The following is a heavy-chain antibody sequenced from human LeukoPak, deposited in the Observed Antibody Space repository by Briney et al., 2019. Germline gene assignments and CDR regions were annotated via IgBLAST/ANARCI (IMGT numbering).Heavy chain of an antibody. CDR1: GFTFSSYW. CDR3: ARDQSSGSYSGVAFDI. CDR2: IKQDGSEK. J-gene: IGHJ3*02. D-gene: IGHD1-26*01. V-gene: IGHV3-7*04. Sequence: GGSLRLSCAASGFTFSSYWMSWVRQAPGKGLEWVANIKQDGSEKYYVDSVKGRFTISRDNAKNSLYLQMNSLRAEDTAVYYCARDQSSGSYSGVAFDIWGRGTMVTVSS.